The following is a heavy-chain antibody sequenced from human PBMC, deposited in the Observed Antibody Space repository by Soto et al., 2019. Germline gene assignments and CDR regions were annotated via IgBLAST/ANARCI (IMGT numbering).Heavy chain of an antibody. V-gene: IGHV4-31*03. CDR2: IYYSGST. CDR3: ARAPYRTVIGTHFDY. CDR1: GGSISSGGYY. J-gene: IGHJ4*02. Sequence: SETLSLTCTVSGGSISSGGYYWSWIRQHPGKGLEWIGYIYYSGSTYYNPSLKSRVTISVDASKNQFSLKLNSVTAADTAVYYCARAPYRTVIGTHFDYWGQGAPVTVSS. D-gene: IGHD6-19*01.